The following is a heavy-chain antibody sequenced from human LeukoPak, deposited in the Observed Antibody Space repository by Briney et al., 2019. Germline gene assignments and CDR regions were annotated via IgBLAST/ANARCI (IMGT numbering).Heavy chain of an antibody. Sequence: SETLSLTCSVSGGSLSSSSYYWGWIRQPPGRGLEWIGNIYETGSTNYNPSLKSRVTISVDTSKNQFSLKLSSVTAADTAVYYCERPDDNSFDFWGQGTMVIVSS. V-gene: IGHV4-39*01. D-gene: IGHD3-9*01. CDR3: ERPDDNSFDF. CDR1: GGSLSSSSYY. J-gene: IGHJ3*01. CDR2: IYETGST.